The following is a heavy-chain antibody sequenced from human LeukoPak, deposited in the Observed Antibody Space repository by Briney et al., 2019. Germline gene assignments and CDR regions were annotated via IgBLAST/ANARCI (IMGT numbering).Heavy chain of an antibody. CDR3: ARQLPTAAADTRGYFDY. V-gene: IGHV4-39*01. D-gene: IGHD6-25*01. CDR1: GGSISIISSSTYY. CDR2: LYYGENS. J-gene: IGHJ4*02. Sequence: SETLSLTCTVSGGSISIISSSTYYWGSVRQAPGKGLEWIGSLYYGENSHYNPSLKSRATLSLDTSNNQFSLKLTSVTAADAAVYFCARQLPTAAADTRGYFDYWGQGTVVTVSS.